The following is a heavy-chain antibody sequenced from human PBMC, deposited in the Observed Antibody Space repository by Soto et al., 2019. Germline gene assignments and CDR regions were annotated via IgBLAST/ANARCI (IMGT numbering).Heavy chain of an antibody. D-gene: IGHD2-8*01. J-gene: IGHJ4*02. Sequence: GGSLRLSCSASGFTFSSYAMHWVRQAPGKGLEYVSAISSNGGSTYYADSVKGRFTISRDNSKNTLYLQMSSLRAEDTAVYYCVKPRRSFYCTNGVCSGRQWLPIDYWGQGTLVTVSS. CDR1: GFTFSSYA. CDR2: ISSNGGST. CDR3: VKPRRSFYCTNGVCSGRQWLPIDY. V-gene: IGHV3-64D*08.